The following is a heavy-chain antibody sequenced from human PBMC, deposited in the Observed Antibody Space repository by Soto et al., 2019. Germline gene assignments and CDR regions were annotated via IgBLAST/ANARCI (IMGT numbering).Heavy chain of an antibody. CDR1: GFDFSSYD. CDR2: ISGSGDSA. V-gene: IGHV3-23*01. CDR3: AKADDAGTNGYFDI. J-gene: IGHJ3*02. D-gene: IGHD5-18*01. Sequence: GGSLRLSCAASGFDFSSYDMSWVRQAPGKGLEWVSCISGSGDSAYYADSVRGRFTISRDNSKDTLYVQMNSLRNEDTAIYYCAKADDAGTNGYFDIWGQGTVVTVS.